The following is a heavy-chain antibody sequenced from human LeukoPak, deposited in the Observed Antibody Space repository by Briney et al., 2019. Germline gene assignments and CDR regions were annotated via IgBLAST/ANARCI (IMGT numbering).Heavy chain of an antibody. Sequence: GGSLRLSCAASGFTFSSYGMHWVRQAPGKGLEWVACIRYDGSNKYYADSVKGRFTISRDNSKNTLYLQMNSLRAEDTAVYYCATYYDILTGSTPGPFFYWGQGTLVTVSS. CDR2: IRYDGSNK. J-gene: IGHJ4*02. V-gene: IGHV3-30*02. CDR3: ATYYDILTGSTPGPFFY. CDR1: GFTFSSYG. D-gene: IGHD3-9*01.